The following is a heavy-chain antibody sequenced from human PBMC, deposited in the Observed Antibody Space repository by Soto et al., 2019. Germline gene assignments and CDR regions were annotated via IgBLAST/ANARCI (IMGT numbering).Heavy chain of an antibody. Sequence: PGGSLRLSCAASGFTFSSYGMHWVRQAPGKGLEWVAVIWYDGSNKYYADSVKGRFTISRDNSKNTLYLQMNSLRAEDTAVYYCARAPTASGRTIDYWGQGTLVTVSS. CDR1: GFTFSSYG. V-gene: IGHV3-33*01. CDR3: ARAPTASGRTIDY. CDR2: IWYDGSNK. D-gene: IGHD6-19*01. J-gene: IGHJ4*02.